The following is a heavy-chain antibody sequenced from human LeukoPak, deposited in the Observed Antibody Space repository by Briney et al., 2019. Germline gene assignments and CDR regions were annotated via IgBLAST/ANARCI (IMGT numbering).Heavy chain of an antibody. V-gene: IGHV1-18*01. Sequence: GASVKVSCKASGYTFTSYGISWVRQAPGQGLEWMGWISAYNGNTSYAQELQGRVTMTTDTSTSTAYMELRSLRSDDTAVYYCARDPLRYYGSGSLYGMDVWGQGTTVTVSS. D-gene: IGHD3-10*01. CDR3: ARDPLRYYGSGSLYGMDV. J-gene: IGHJ6*02. CDR2: ISAYNGNT. CDR1: GYTFTSYG.